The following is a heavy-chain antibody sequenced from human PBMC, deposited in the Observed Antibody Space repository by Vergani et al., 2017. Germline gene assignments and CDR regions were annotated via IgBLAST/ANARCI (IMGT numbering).Heavy chain of an antibody. D-gene: IGHD2-15*01. J-gene: IGHJ6*03. CDR3: ARGPSVVQGHYIYYYSYFRDG. CDR2: IYLVGTT. V-gene: IGHV4-59*01. CDR1: GHSMHHYY. Sequence: QVHLQEAGPGLVKPAETLSLTCTVSGHSMHHYYWNWIRQTPGTGLEWIGYIYLVGTTTYKPSLESRVSLSADTSKDQFSLQLASVPAADTAVYYCARGPSVVQGHYIYYYSYFRDGWGKGTTVTVSS.